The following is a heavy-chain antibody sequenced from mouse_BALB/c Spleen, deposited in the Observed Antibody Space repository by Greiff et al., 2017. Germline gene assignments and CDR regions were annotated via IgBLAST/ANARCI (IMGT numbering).Heavy chain of an antibody. Sequence: EVQLVESGGGLVKPGGSLKLSCAASGFAFSSYDMSWVRQTPEKRLEWVAYISSGGGSTYYPDTVKGRFTISRDNAKNTLYLQMSSLKSEDTAMYDCARQGYYGSSPCAYWGQGTLVTVSA. CDR3: ARQGYYGSSPCAY. V-gene: IGHV5-12-1*01. CDR2: ISSGGGST. CDR1: GFAFSSYD. D-gene: IGHD1-1*01. J-gene: IGHJ3*01.